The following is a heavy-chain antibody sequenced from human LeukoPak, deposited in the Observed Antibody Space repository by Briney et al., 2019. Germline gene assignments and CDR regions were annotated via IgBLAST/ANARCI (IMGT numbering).Heavy chain of an antibody. CDR3: ARLGGIAAAGPLDYYYYMDV. CDR1: GGSISSYY. D-gene: IGHD6-13*01. Sequence: KSSETLSLTCTVSGGSISSYYWSWIRQPPGKGLEWIGYIYYSGSTNYNPSLKGRVTISVDTSKNQFSLKLSSVTAADTAVYYCARLGGIAAAGPLDYYYYMDVWGKGTTVTVSS. J-gene: IGHJ6*03. V-gene: IGHV4-59*01. CDR2: IYYSGST.